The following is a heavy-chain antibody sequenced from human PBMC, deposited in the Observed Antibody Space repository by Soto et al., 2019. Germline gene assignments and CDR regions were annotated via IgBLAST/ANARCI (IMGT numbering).Heavy chain of an antibody. Sequence: ASVKVSCKASGYIFTSYGISWVRQAPGKGLEWMGGFDPEDADTIYAQKFQGRVTMTEDTSTDTAYMELSNLRSEDTAVYYCATLKSDLGLSGNYFNYFDYWGQGTLVTVSS. CDR1: GYIFTSYG. CDR2: FDPEDADT. V-gene: IGHV1-24*01. D-gene: IGHD3-10*01. CDR3: ATLKSDLGLSGNYFNYFDY. J-gene: IGHJ4*02.